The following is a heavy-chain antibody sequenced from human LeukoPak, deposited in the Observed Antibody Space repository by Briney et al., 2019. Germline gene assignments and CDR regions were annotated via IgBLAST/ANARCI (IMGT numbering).Heavy chain of an antibody. J-gene: IGHJ4*02. D-gene: IGHD2-15*01. Sequence: ASVKVSCKASGGTFSSYAISWVRQAPGQGLEWMGGIIPIFGTANYAQKFQGRVTITADESTSTAYMELSSLRSEDTAVYYCARDGVAARLVAGQFDYWGQGTLVTVSS. CDR3: ARDGVAARLVAGQFDY. CDR2: IIPIFGTA. CDR1: GGTFSSYA. V-gene: IGHV1-69*13.